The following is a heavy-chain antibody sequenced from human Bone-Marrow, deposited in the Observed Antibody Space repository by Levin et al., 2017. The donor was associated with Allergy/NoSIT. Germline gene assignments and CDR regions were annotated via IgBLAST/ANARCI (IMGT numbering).Heavy chain of an antibody. CDR1: GGTFSSFA. CDR2: VVPVSGTA. CDR3: GRTGLSGYIDY. V-gene: IGHV1-69*01. Sequence: KISCKASGGTFSSFAISWMRQAPGQGLEWMGSVVPVSGTATYAQKFQGRVTITADESTSTAYMDLTSLRHEDTALYYCGRTGLSGYIDYWGQGTLVTVSS. J-gene: IGHJ4*02. D-gene: IGHD2-15*01.